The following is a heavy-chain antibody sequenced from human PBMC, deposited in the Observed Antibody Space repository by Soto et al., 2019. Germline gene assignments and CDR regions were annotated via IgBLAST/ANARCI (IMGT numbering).Heavy chain of an antibody. CDR3: ARVGGFGATTIDY. CDR1: GGSISSGGYY. V-gene: IGHV4-30-4*08. Sequence: SETLSLTCTVSGGSISSGGYYWSWIRQHPGKGLEWIGYIYYSGSTYYNPSLKSRVTISVDTSKNQFSLKLSSVTAADTAVYYCARVGGFGATTIDYWGQGTLVTVSS. J-gene: IGHJ4*02. D-gene: IGHD3-10*01. CDR2: IYYSGST.